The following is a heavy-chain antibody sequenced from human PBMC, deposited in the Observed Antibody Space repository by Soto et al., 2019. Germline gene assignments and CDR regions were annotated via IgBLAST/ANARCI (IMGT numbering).Heavy chain of an antibody. Sequence: QLVESGGGLVKPGGSLRLSCEASGFSLGGDSMDWVRQAPGKGLEWVSSITSGGNYIFYSDSVKGRFTISRDNAKNSLLLQMDSLKTEDTAVYYCTREKGSQLRRDVWGQWTTVTVSS. CDR2: ITSGGNYI. CDR3: TREKGSQLRRDV. CDR1: GFSLGGDS. V-gene: IGHV3-21*02. D-gene: IGHD3-16*01. J-gene: IGHJ6*02.